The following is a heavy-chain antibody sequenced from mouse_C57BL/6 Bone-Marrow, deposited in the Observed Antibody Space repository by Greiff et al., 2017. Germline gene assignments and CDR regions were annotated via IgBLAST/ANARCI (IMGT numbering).Heavy chain of an antibody. Sequence: QVQLQQSGAELVKPGASVKLSCKASGYTFTSYWMQWVKQRPGQGLEWIGEIDPSDSYTNYNQKFKGKATLTVDTSSSTAYMQLSSLTSEDSAVYYCARRLDMDYWGQGTSVTVSS. CDR3: ARRLDMDY. V-gene: IGHV1-50*01. J-gene: IGHJ4*01. CDR1: GYTFTSYW. CDR2: IDPSDSYT.